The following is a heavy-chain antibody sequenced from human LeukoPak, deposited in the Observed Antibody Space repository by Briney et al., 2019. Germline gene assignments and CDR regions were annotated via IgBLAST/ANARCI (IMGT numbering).Heavy chain of an antibody. J-gene: IGHJ4*02. CDR2: INHSGSI. CDR3: ARGKQLGHLDY. Sequence: SETLSLTCAVYGGSFSGYYWSWIRQPPGKGLEWIGEINHSGSINYNPSLKSRVAISVDTSKNQFSLKLSSVTAADTAVYYCARGKQLGHLDYWGQGTLVTVSS. D-gene: IGHD6-6*01. V-gene: IGHV4-34*01. CDR1: GGSFSGYY.